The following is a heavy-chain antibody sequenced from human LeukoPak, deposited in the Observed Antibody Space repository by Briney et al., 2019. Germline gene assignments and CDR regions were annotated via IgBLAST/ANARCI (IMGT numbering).Heavy chain of an antibody. CDR2: IYYSGST. J-gene: IGHJ3*02. Sequence: SETLSLTCTVSGGSISSYYWSWIRQPPGKGLEWIGYIYYSGSTNYNPSLKSRVTISVDTSKNQFSLKLSSVTAADTAVYYCARAYSSSWYDGAFDIWGQGTMVTVSS. D-gene: IGHD6-13*01. CDR3: ARAYSSSWYDGAFDI. CDR1: GGSISSYY. V-gene: IGHV4-59*08.